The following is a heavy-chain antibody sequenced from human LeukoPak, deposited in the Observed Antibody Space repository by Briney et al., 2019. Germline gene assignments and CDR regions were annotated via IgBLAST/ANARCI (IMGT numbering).Heavy chain of an antibody. CDR2: IKQDGSVK. J-gene: IGHJ4*02. CDR1: GFTSSNYW. CDR3: ARDGEGGHDY. D-gene: IGHD3-10*01. V-gene: IGHV3-7*01. Sequence: GGSLRLSCGVSGFTSSNYWISWVRQAPGEGLEWVANIKQDGSVKHYVDSVKGRFTISRDNAQNSVYLQMNSRRGEDTAGDFCARDGEGGHDYWGQGALVTVSS.